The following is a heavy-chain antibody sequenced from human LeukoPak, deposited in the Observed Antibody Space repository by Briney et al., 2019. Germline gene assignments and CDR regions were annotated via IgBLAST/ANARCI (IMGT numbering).Heavy chain of an antibody. D-gene: IGHD6-6*01. CDR2: INHSGST. J-gene: IGHJ3*02. V-gene: IGHV4-34*01. CDR1: GGSFSGYY. CDR3: ARIGLVTDAFDI. Sequence: SETLSLTCAVYGGSFSGYYWSWIRQPPGKGLEWIGEINHSGSTNYNPSLKSRVTISVDTSKNQISLKLSSVTAADTAVYYCARIGLVTDAFDIWGQGTMVTVSS.